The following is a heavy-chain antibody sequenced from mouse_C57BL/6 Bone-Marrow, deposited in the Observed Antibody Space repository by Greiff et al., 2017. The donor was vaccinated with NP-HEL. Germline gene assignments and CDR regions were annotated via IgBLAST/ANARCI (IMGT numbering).Heavy chain of an antibody. J-gene: IGHJ4*01. CDR3: ARRGYGGSYGAMDY. CDR2: IYPRIGSP. Sequence: VQLQQSDAGLVKPGASVKISCKVSGYTFTAHTIHWMKQRPEQGLEWIGYIYPRIGSPKSNEKFKGKATLTADKSSSTAYMQLNSLTSKYSAVYFCARRGYGGSYGAMDYWGQGTSVTVSS. D-gene: IGHD1-1*01. V-gene: IGHV1-78*01. CDR1: GYTFTAHT.